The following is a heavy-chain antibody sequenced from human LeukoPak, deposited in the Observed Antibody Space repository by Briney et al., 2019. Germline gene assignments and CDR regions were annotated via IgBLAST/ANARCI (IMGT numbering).Heavy chain of an antibody. D-gene: IGHD5-24*01. CDR1: GYTFTSYA. J-gene: IGHJ4*02. CDR2: IIPIFGTA. Sequence: ASVKVSCKASGYTFTSYAISWVRQAPGQGLEWMGGIIPIFGTANYAQKFQGRVTITADESTSTAYMELSSLRSEDTAVYYCAVDGYNSGQPYYFDYWGQGTLVTVSS. CDR3: AVDGYNSGQPYYFDY. V-gene: IGHV1-69*13.